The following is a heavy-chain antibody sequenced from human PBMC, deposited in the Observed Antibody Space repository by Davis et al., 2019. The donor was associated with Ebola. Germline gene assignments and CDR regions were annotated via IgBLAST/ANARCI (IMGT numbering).Heavy chain of an antibody. V-gene: IGHV4-31*03. D-gene: IGHD5-24*01. CDR1: GGSISSGGYY. CDR2: TYYSGIP. J-gene: IGHJ4*02. Sequence: MPSETLSLTCTVSGGSISSGGYYWSWIRQLPGKGLEWIGYTYYSGIPYSNPSLGSRVTISVHTSKNQFSLNLISVTAAATAVYYCARLRTEMASFYFEYWGQGTLVTVSS. CDR3: ARLRTEMASFYFEY.